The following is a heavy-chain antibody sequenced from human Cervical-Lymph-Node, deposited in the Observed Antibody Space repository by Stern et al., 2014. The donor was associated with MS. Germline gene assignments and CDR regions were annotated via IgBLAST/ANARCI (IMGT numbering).Heavy chain of an antibody. Sequence: VQLVESGPGLAKPSETLSLTCTVSGGSISSYYWSWIRQPPGKGLEWIGYIYYSGSTNYNPSLKSRVTISVDTSKNQFSLKLSSVTAADTAVYYCARGGGYNSIDYWGQGTLVTVSS. D-gene: IGHD5-24*01. CDR1: GGSISSYY. J-gene: IGHJ4*02. CDR3: ARGGGYNSIDY. CDR2: IYYSGST. V-gene: IGHV4-59*01.